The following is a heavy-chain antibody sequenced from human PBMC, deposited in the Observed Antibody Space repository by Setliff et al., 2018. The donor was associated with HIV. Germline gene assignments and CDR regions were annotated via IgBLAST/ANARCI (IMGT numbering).Heavy chain of an antibody. V-gene: IGHV4-34*01. D-gene: IGHD6-19*01. Sequence: TLSLTCAVYGGSFSGYYWSWVRQPPGKGLEWIGEINHSGSTNYNPSLKSRVTVSVDTSKNQFSLKVSSVTAADTAVYYCARETEAGTFDYWGQGTLVTSPQ. CDR1: GGSFSGYY. J-gene: IGHJ4*02. CDR2: INHSGST. CDR3: ARETEAGTFDY.